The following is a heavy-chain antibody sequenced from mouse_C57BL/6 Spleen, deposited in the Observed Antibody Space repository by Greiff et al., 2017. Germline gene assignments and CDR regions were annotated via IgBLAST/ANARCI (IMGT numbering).Heavy chain of an antibody. CDR1: GYTFTSYW. Sequence: QVQLQQPGAELVKPGASVKLSCKASGYTFTSYWMQWVKQRPGQGLEWIGEIDPSDSYTNYNQKFKGKATLTVDTSSSTAYMQLSSLTSEDSAVYYCARRPLEAAMDYWGQGTSVTVSS. J-gene: IGHJ4*01. V-gene: IGHV1-50*01. CDR3: ARRPLEAAMDY. CDR2: IDPSDSYT.